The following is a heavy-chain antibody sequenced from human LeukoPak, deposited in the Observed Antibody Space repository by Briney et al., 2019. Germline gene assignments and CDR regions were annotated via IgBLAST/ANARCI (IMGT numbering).Heavy chain of an antibody. V-gene: IGHV4-4*07. CDR1: GGSISGWY. CDR3: ATDHGSSGELH. CDR2: LNPSGST. D-gene: IGHD2-15*01. Sequence: PSETLSLTCSVSGGSISGWYCTWIRQPAGGXLEYIGNLNPSGSTNYNPSLKRRVTMSVDTSRNQFSLKLSAVTAADTAIYYCATDHGSSGELHWGQGTLVTVSS. J-gene: IGHJ4*02.